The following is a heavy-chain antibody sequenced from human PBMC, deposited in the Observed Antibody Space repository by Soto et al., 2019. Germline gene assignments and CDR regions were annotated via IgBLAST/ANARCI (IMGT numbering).Heavy chain of an antibody. CDR2: ISAYNGNT. Sequence: ASVKVSCKASGYTFTSYGISWVRQAPGQGLEWMGWISAYNGNTNYAQKLQGRVTMTTDTSTSTAYMELRSLGSDDTAVYYCARDQNSGWYWNYYYYGMDVWGQGTTVTVSS. V-gene: IGHV1-18*01. CDR3: ARDQNSGWYWNYYYYGMDV. J-gene: IGHJ6*02. CDR1: GYTFTSYG. D-gene: IGHD6-19*01.